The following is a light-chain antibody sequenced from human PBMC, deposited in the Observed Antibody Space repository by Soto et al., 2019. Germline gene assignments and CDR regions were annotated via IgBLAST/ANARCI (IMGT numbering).Light chain of an antibody. CDR3: QQYGTSPIA. J-gene: IGKJ5*01. CDR1: QNVGGRF. Sequence: EIVLTQSPGTLSLSLGERATLSCRASQNVGGRFLAWYQQKPGQAPRLLINVASTRATGIPDRFSGSGSGTDFTLTISRLEPEDFAVYYCQQYGTSPIAFGQGTRLE. CDR2: VAS. V-gene: IGKV3-20*01.